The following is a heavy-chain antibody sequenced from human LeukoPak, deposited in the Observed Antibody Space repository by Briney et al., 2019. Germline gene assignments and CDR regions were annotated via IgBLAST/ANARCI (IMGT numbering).Heavy chain of an antibody. CDR1: GGSISSSNW. CDR2: IYHSGST. V-gene: IGHV4-4*02. Sequence: SETLSLTCAVSGGSISSSNWWSWVRQPPGKGLEWIGEIYHSGSTNYNPSLKSRVTISVDKSKNQFSLKLSSVTAADTAVYYCARLHCGGDCYSPIWDYWGQGTLVTVSS. J-gene: IGHJ4*02. CDR3: ARLHCGGDCYSPIWDY. D-gene: IGHD2-21*02.